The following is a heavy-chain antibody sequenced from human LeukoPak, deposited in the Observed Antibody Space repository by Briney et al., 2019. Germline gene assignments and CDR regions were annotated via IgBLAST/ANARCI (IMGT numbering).Heavy chain of an antibody. Sequence: SETLSLTCNVSGGSISTYYWNWSRQPAGKGLEGSGRMYGGGGTRYNPSLGSRVTMSVDTSKNQLSLRLTSVTAADTAVYFCVRDPSGSGGHNNDDFDIWGQGTMVVVSA. CDR2: MYGGGGT. V-gene: IGHV4-4*07. D-gene: IGHD3-16*01. CDR3: VRDPSGSGGHNNDDFDI. J-gene: IGHJ3*02. CDR1: GGSISTYY.